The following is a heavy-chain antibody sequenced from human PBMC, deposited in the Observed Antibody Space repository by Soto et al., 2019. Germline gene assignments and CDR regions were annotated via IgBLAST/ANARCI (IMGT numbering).Heavy chain of an antibody. D-gene: IGHD3-9*01. J-gene: IGHJ3*01. CDR2: INTDGSST. V-gene: IGHV3-74*01. CDR3: ARSPGGYYID. Sequence: EVQLVESGGGLDQPGGSLRLSCADSGFSFSSYWMHWVRQGPGKGLVWVARINTDGSSTNYADSVKGRFTISRDNAKNTLYLQMNSLRAEDTAVYYCARSPGGYYIDWGQGTMVTVSS. CDR1: GFSFSSYW.